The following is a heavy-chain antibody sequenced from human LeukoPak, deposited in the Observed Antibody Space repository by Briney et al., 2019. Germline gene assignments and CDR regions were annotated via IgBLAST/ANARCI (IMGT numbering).Heavy chain of an antibody. V-gene: IGHV4-61*01. D-gene: IGHD3-22*01. Sequence: SQTLSLTCAVSGGYVNRGTFFWTWIRKPPGKGLEWIGYISNSGSTNYHPSLKSRVTISSDTSKTQFTLKLTSVTAADTAVYYCARSPSGYRFDSWGQGTLVTVSS. CDR3: ARSPSGYRFDS. J-gene: IGHJ4*02. CDR1: GGYVNRGTFF. CDR2: ISNSGST.